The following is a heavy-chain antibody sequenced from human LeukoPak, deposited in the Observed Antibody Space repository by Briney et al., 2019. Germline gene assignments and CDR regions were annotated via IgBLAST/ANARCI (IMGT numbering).Heavy chain of an antibody. V-gene: IGHV1-69*05. CDR3: ARGGSRRGYYYMDV. J-gene: IGHJ6*03. CDR2: IIPIFGTA. D-gene: IGHD3-10*01. CDR1: GGTFSSYA. Sequence: ASVKVSCKASGGTFSSYAISWVRQAPGQGLEWMGGIIPIFGTANYAQKFQGRVTITTDESTSTAYMELSSLRSEDTAVYYCARGGSRRGYYYMDVWGKGTTVTVSS.